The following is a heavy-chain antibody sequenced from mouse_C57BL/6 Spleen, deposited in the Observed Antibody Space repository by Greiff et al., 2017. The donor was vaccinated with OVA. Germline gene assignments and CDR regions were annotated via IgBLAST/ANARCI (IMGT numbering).Heavy chain of an antibody. CDR2: INPSDSET. V-gene: IGHV1-52*01. Sequence: QVQLQQPGAELVRPGSSVKLSCKASGYTFTSYWMHWVKQRPKQGLEWIGTINPSDSETHYNHKFKDKSTLTVDKSSSTAYLQLSSLTSEDSAVYYGARATISSRAMDCWGQGTSVTVAS. D-gene: IGHD1-2*01. CDR3: ARATISSRAMDC. J-gene: IGHJ4*01. CDR1: GYTFTSYW.